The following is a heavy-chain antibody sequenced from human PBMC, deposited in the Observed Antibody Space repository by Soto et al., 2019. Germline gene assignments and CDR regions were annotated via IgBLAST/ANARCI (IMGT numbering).Heavy chain of an antibody. V-gene: IGHV3-30*18. D-gene: IGHD5-12*01. CDR1: GFTFRNYV. CDR3: TKDRATHRNY. Sequence: QVQLVESGGGVVQPGRSLTLSCAASGFTFRNYVMHWVRQAPGKGLEWVAVISSDGSNKYYADSVKGRFTISRDNSKNTLYLQMNRLRIADTAVYYCTKDRATHRNYWGQGTLVTVSA. J-gene: IGHJ4*02. CDR2: ISSDGSNK.